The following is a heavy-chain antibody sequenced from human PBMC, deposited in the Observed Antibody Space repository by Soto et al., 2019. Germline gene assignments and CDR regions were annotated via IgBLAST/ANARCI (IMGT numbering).Heavy chain of an antibody. V-gene: IGHV1-2*04. D-gene: IGHD3-3*01. J-gene: IGHJ4*02. Sequence: ASVKVSCKASGYTFTGYYMHWVRQAPGQGLEWMGWINPNSGGTNYAQKFQGWVTMTRDTSISTAYMELSRLRSDDTAVYYCAREEPDFRSGHFDYWGQGTLVTVSS. CDR1: GYTFTGYY. CDR3: AREEPDFRSGHFDY. CDR2: INPNSGGT.